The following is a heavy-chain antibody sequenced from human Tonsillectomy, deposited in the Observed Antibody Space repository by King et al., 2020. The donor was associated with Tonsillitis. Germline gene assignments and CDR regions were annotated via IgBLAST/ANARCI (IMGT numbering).Heavy chain of an antibody. Sequence: QLQESGPGLVKHAETLSLTCTDAGGSSISYYWSWFRQPPGQALEWIWFVHYRWRTNYNPFLRSRFTMSVDTSKNHFSLRLTSVTAADTAVYYCARPYSSSFWYFDLWGRGTLVTVSS. CDR3: ARPYSSSFWYFDL. J-gene: IGHJ2*01. CDR1: GGSSISYY. CDR2: VHYRWRT. V-gene: IGHV4-59*08. D-gene: IGHD6-6*01.